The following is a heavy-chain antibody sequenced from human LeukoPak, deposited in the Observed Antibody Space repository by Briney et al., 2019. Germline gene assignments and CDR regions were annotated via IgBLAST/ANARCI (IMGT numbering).Heavy chain of an antibody. J-gene: IGHJ4*02. D-gene: IGHD6-19*01. CDR2: ISYDGSNK. Sequence: GGSLRLSCAASGFTFSSYSMNWVRQAPGKGLEWVAVISYDGSNKYYADSVKGRFTISRDNSKNTLYLQMNSLRAEDTAVYYCAKDLGDWSAVAGDYWGQGTLVTVSS. V-gene: IGHV3-30*18. CDR3: AKDLGDWSAVAGDY. CDR1: GFTFSSYS.